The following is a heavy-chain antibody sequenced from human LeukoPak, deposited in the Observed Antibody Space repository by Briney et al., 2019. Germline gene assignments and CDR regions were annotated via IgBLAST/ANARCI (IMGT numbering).Heavy chain of an antibody. J-gene: IGHJ6*02. CDR2: IYHSGST. CDR3: ASNGGRRYFGPSYYYYGMDV. CDR1: GYSISSGYY. Sequence: SETLSLTCTVSGYSISSGYYWGWIRQPPGKGLEWIGSIYHSGSTYYNPSLKSRVTISVDTSKNQFSLKLSSVTAADTAVYYCASNGGRRYFGPSYYYYGMDVWGQGTTVTVSS. D-gene: IGHD3-9*01. V-gene: IGHV4-38-2*02.